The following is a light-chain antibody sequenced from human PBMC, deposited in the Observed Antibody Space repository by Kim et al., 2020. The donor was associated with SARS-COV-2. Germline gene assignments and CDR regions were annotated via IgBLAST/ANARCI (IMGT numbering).Light chain of an antibody. CDR2: VHNDGTY. CDR3: QTWGSVIV. J-gene: IGLJ2*01. Sequence: QLVVTQSPSASASLGASVKLTCTLSRGHRGNAIAWHQQHPEKGPRFLMKVHNDGTYNKGGGIPARFSGSSSGAERYLIISSLQSEDAADYYCQTWGSVIVFGGGTQLTVL. CDR1: RGHRGNA. V-gene: IGLV4-69*02.